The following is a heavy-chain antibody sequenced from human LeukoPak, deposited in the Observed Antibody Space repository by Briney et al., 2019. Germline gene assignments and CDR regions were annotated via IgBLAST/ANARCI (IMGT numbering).Heavy chain of an antibody. J-gene: IGHJ3*02. Sequence: PSETLSLTCTVSGGSISSYYWSWIRQPPGKGLQWIGYMYYDENTSYNPSLKSRVTISLDRSKNQFSLKLSSVTAADTAVYYCARYSSSGYFVFDIWGQETMVTVSS. CDR2: MYYDENT. D-gene: IGHD3-22*01. V-gene: IGHV4-59*01. CDR1: GGSISSYY. CDR3: ARYSSSGYFVFDI.